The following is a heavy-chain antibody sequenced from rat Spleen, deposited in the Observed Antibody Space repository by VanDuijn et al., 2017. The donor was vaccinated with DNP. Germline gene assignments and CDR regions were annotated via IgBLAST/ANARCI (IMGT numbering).Heavy chain of an antibody. D-gene: IGHD1-11*01. J-gene: IGHJ2*01. CDR1: GFTFSNYW. CDR2: ISTGGGNT. V-gene: IGHV5-31*01. Sequence: EVQLVESGGGLVQPGRSLKLSCVASGFTFSNYWMTWIRQAPGKGLEWVASISTGGGNTYYRDSVKGRFTISRDNAKSILYLQMDSLRSEDTATYYCAREGNYGGYSAKFDYWGQGVMVTVSS. CDR3: AREGNYGGYSAKFDY.